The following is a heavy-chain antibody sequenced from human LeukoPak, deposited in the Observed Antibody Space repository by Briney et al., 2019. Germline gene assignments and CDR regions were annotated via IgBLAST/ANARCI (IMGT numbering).Heavy chain of an antibody. D-gene: IGHD3-16*01. J-gene: IGHJ4*02. CDR1: GFTFSSYW. CDR3: ARDFWGSSFDY. Sequence: PGGSLRLSCAASGFTFSSYWMSWVRQAPGKGLEWVANIKQDGSEKYYVDSAKGRFTISRDNAKNSLYLQMNSLRAEDTAVYYCARDFWGSSFDYWGQGTLVTVSS. CDR2: IKQDGSEK. V-gene: IGHV3-7*01.